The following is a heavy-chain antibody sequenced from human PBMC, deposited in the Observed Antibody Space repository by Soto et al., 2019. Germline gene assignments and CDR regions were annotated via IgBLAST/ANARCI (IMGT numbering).Heavy chain of an antibody. J-gene: IGHJ5*02. CDR3: ARGRGYSYGLDP. D-gene: IGHD5-18*01. Sequence: PSETLSLTCTVSGDSINSNNNYWSWIRQPPGEGLEWIGFISYSGTTSYSPSLKSRVAISLDTSKNQFSLSLSSVTAADTVVYYCARGRGYSYGLDPWGQGTLVTVSS. V-gene: IGHV4-30-4*01. CDR2: ISYSGTT. CDR1: GDSINSNNNY.